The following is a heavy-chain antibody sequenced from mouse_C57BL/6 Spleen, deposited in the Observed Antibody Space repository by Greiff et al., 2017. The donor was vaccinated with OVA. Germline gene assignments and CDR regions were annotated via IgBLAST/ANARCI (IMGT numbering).Heavy chain of an antibody. CDR3: ARLYYGSSSSYWYFDV. CDR1: GYTFTSYW. D-gene: IGHD1-1*01. V-gene: IGHV1-55*01. J-gene: IGHJ1*03. Sequence: QVHVKQSGAELVKPGASVKMSCKASGYTFTSYWITWVKQRPGQGLEWIGDIYPGSGSTNYNEKFKSKATLTVDTSSSTAYMQLSSLTSEDSAVYYCARLYYGSSSSYWYFDVWGTGTTVTVSS. CDR2: IYPGSGST.